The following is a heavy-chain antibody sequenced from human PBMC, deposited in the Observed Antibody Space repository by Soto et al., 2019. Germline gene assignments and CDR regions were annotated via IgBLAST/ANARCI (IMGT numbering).Heavy chain of an antibody. CDR3: ARALGYCSGGSCYWFDP. D-gene: IGHD2-15*01. V-gene: IGHV1-69*13. CDR2: IIPIFGTA. Sequence: ASVKVSCKASGVTFSSYAISWVRQAPGQGLEWMGGIIPIFGTANYAQKFQGRVTITADESTSTAYMELSSLRSEDTAVYYCARALGYCSGGSCYWFDPWGQGTLVTVSS. CDR1: GVTFSSYA. J-gene: IGHJ5*02.